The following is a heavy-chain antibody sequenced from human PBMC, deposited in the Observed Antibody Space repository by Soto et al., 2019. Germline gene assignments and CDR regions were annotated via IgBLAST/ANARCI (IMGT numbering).Heavy chain of an antibody. V-gene: IGHV1-18*01. CDR3: ARDMGYYYYDSSGYYVDFDY. D-gene: IGHD3-22*01. J-gene: IGHJ4*01. CDR1: GYTFTSYG. CDR2: ISAYNGNT. Sequence: ASVKVSCKASGYTFTSYGISWVRQAPGQGLEWMGWISAYNGNTNYAQKLQGRDTMNTDTSTSTAYKEKKSLRSDDTAVYYCARDMGYYYYDSSGYYVDFDYWG.